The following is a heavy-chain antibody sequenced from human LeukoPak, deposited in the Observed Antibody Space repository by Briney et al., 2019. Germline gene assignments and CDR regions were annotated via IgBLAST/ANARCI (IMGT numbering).Heavy chain of an antibody. D-gene: IGHD1-26*01. CDR1: GGSISSSSYY. Sequence: SETLSLTCTVSGGSISSSSYYWGWIRQPPGKVLEWIGSIYYSGSTYYNPSLKSRVTISVDTSKNQFSLKLSSVTAADTAVYYCASSGSYLYYFDYWGQGTLVTVSS. CDR2: IYYSGST. V-gene: IGHV4-39*01. J-gene: IGHJ4*02. CDR3: ASSGSYLYYFDY.